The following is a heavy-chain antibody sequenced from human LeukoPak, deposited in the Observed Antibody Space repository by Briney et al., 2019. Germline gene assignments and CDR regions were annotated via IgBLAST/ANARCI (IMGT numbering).Heavy chain of an antibody. D-gene: IGHD1-1*01. CDR2: ISSDGGNI. V-gene: IGHV3-30*18. J-gene: IGHJ4*02. Sequence: GGSLRLSCAASGFPFSSYGIHWVRQAPGEGLEWVAVISSDGGNIYYGESVQGRFIISRDNSINTLYLQMNSLRPEDTAVYYCAKARYGTGPFDYWGQGTLVTVSS. CDR1: GFPFSSYG. CDR3: AKARYGTGPFDY.